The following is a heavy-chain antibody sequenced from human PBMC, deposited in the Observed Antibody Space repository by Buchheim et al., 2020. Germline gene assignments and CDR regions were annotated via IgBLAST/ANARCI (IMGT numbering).Heavy chain of an antibody. CDR3: TSQIPNAFGYYYYYMDV. CDR1: GFAFSSYA. V-gene: IGHV3-30-3*01. Sequence: QVQLVESGGGVVQPGRSLRLSCAASGFAFSSYAMHWVRQAPGKGLEWVTVISYDGSNKYYADSVKGRFTISRDNSKKTLYLQMNSLKTEDTAMYYCTSQIPNAFGYYYYYMDVWGKGTT. CDR2: ISYDGSNK. J-gene: IGHJ6*03. D-gene: IGHD3-10*01.